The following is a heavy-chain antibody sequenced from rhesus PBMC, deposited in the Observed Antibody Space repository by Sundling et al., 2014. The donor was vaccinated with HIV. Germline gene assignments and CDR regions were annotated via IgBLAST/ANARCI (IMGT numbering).Heavy chain of an antibody. J-gene: IGHJ4*01. Sequence: QVQLQESGPGLVKPSETLSLACAVSGGSISSHYWGWVRQPPGKGLEWIGRISGSFGSTDYNPSLKSRVTISTDTSKNQFSLKLSSVTAADTAVYYCARDLAGSFDYWGQGVLVTVSS. CDR2: ISGSFGST. V-gene: IGHV4-173*01. CDR3: ARDLAGSFDY. D-gene: IGHD1-1*01. CDR1: GGSISSHY.